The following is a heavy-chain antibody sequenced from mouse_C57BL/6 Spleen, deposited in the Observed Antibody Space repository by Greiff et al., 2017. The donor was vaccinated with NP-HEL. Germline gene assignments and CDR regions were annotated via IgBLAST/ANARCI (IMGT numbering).Heavy chain of an antibody. CDR2: IDPEDGDT. CDR1: GFNIKDYY. CDR3: TTNRWLRRDGRYFDY. V-gene: IGHV14-1*01. J-gene: IGHJ2*01. D-gene: IGHD2-2*01. Sequence: VQLQQSGAELVRPGASVKLSCTASGFNIKDYYMHWVKQRPEQGLEWIGRIDPEDGDTEYAPKFQGKATMTADTSSNTAYLQLSSLTSEDTAVYYCTTNRWLRRDGRYFDYWGQGTTLTVSS.